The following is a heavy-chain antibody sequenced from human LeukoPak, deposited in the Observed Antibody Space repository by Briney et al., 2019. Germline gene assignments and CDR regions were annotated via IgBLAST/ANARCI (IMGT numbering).Heavy chain of an antibody. CDR3: ARGNVWGSYRYYYYMDV. D-gene: IGHD3-16*02. V-gene: IGHV1-46*01. Sequence: ASVKVSCKAFGYTFTSNYMHWVRQAPGQGLEWVGIINPSGASTSYAQKFQGRVTMTRDMSTSTVYMELSSLRSEDTAVYYCARGNVWGSYRYYYYMDVWGKGTTVTISS. CDR2: INPSGAST. CDR1: GYTFTSNY. J-gene: IGHJ6*03.